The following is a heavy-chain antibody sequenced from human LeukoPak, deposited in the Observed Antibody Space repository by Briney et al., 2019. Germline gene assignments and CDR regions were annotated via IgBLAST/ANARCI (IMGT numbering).Heavy chain of an antibody. CDR3: ARDPHIVVVTADYYGMDV. J-gene: IGHJ6*02. D-gene: IGHD2-21*02. V-gene: IGHV1-69*04. CDR1: GGTFSSYA. Sequence: GASVKVSCKASGGTFSSYAISWVRQAPGQGLEWMGRIIPIFGIANYAQKFQGRVTITADKSTGTAYMELSSLRSEDTAVYYCARDPHIVVVTADYYGMDVWGQGTTVTVSS. CDR2: IIPIFGIA.